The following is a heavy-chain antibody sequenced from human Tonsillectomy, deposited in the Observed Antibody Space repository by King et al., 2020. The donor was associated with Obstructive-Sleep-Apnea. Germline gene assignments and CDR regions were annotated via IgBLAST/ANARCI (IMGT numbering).Heavy chain of an antibody. CDR3: ARGSGAAAVNWFDP. V-gene: IGHV4-34*01. J-gene: IGHJ5*02. Sequence: VQLQQWGAGLLKPSETLSLTCAVYGGSFSDYYWSWIRQPPGKGLEWIGEINHSGSTNYNPSLKSRVTISADTSNNQFSRKLSSVTAADTAVYYCARGSGAAAVNWFDPWGQGTLVTVSS. CDR1: GGSFSDYY. D-gene: IGHD6-13*01. CDR2: INHSGST.